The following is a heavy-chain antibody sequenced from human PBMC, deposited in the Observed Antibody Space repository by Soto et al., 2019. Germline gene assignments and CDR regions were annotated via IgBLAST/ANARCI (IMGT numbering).Heavy chain of an antibody. Sequence: SQTLSLTCAISGDSVSSNSAAWNWIRQSPSRGLEWLGRTYYRSKWYNDYAVSVKSRITINPDTSKNQFSLQLNSVTPEDTAVYYCAHTTIGYSSGWYGTWVELGSYYFDYWGQGTLVTVSS. V-gene: IGHV6-1*01. CDR2: TYYRSKWYN. CDR3: AHTTIGYSSGWYGTWVELGSYYFDY. CDR1: GDSVSSNSAA. J-gene: IGHJ4*02. D-gene: IGHD6-19*01.